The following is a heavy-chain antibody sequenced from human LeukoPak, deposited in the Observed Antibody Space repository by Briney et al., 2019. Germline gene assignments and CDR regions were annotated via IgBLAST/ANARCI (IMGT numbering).Heavy chain of an antibody. V-gene: IGHV3-15*01. J-gene: IGHJ4*02. Sequence: GGSLRLSCAASGFTFSNAWMTWVRQAPRKGLEWVARVKSKRDGGTIDYAAPVKGRFTISRDDSKDTLYLQMNSLEIEDAAVYYCTTVGSAWNLDYWGQGTLVTVSS. CDR3: TTVGSAWNLDY. D-gene: IGHD1-1*01. CDR2: VKSKRDGGTI. CDR1: GFTFSNAW.